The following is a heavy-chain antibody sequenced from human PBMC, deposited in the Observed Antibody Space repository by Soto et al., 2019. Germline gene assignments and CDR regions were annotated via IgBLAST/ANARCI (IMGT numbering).Heavy chain of an antibody. CDR1: GYTFTSYG. CDR2: ISGKTGKT. V-gene: IGHV1-18*04. D-gene: IGHD2-2*01. CDR3: ARVPREIILVGMDV. Sequence: QVQLVQSGPEVEKPGDSVKVSCKASGYTFTSYGISWVRQAPGQGLEWMGWISGKTGKTNYAQKFQGRVTISTDTSTSTAYMELRSLRSDDTAVYYCARVPREIILVGMDVWGQGTTVTVSS. J-gene: IGHJ6*02.